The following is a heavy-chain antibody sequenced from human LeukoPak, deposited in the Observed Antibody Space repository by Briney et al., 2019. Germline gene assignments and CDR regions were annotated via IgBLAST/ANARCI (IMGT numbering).Heavy chain of an antibody. Sequence: SETLSLTFTVSGGSISSYYWSWIRQPPGKGLEWIGCIYYSGSTNYNPSLKSRVTISVDTSKNQFSLKLSSVTAADTAVYYCARSVSSSWDSDYWGQGTLVTVSS. CDR3: ARSVSSSWDSDY. V-gene: IGHV4-59*08. CDR2: IYYSGST. CDR1: GGSISSYY. D-gene: IGHD6-13*01. J-gene: IGHJ4*02.